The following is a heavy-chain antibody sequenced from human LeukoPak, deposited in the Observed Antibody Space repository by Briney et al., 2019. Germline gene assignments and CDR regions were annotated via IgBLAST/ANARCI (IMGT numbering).Heavy chain of an antibody. Sequence: GESLKISCKGSGYSFPSYWIAWVRQMPGKGLEWMGIIYPGDAETKYSRSFQGQVTISADKSISTAYLQWSSLKASDTAMYYCARRVRGGLRPYYFDNWGQGTLVTVSS. V-gene: IGHV5-51*01. J-gene: IGHJ4*02. CDR3: ARRVRGGLRPYYFDN. CDR1: GYSFPSYW. CDR2: IYPGDAET. D-gene: IGHD3-16*01.